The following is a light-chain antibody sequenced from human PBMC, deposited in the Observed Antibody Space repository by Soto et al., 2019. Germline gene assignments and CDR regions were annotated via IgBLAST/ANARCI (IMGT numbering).Light chain of an antibody. J-gene: IGKJ4*01. CDR3: QQYGNSPLT. CDR2: GAS. CDR1: QSISSSK. Sequence: EIVMTQSPATLSVSPGESATLSCRASQSISSSKLAWYQQNPGQAPRLLMYGASNRATGIPARFSGSGSGTDFTLTINRLEPEDFAVYYCQQYGNSPLTFGGGTKVDIK. V-gene: IGKV3-20*01.